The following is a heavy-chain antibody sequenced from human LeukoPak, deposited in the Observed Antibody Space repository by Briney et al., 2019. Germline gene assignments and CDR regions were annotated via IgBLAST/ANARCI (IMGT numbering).Heavy chain of an antibody. V-gene: IGHV1-69*02. Sequence: GASVKVSCKASGGTFSSYTTSWVRQAPGQGLEWMGRIIPILGIANYAQKFQGRVTITADKSTSTAYMELSGLRSEDTAVYYCARAPYDYVWGSYRYLDYWGQGTLVTVSS. CDR2: IIPILGIA. CDR1: GGTFSSYT. J-gene: IGHJ4*02. D-gene: IGHD3-16*02. CDR3: ARAPYDYVWGSYRYLDY.